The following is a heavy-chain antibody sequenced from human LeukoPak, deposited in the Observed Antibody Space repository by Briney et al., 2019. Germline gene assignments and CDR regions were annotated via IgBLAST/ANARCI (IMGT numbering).Heavy chain of an antibody. V-gene: IGHV3-21*04. CDR2: ISSSSSYI. CDR3: AKGITMVRGVLSP. CDR1: GFTFSSYS. D-gene: IGHD3-10*01. Sequence: GGSLRLSCAASGFTFSSYSMNWVRQAPGKGLEWVSSISSSSSYIYYADSVKGRFTISRDNAKNSLYLQMNSLRAEDAAVYYCAKGITMVRGVLSPWGQGTLVTVSS. J-gene: IGHJ5*02.